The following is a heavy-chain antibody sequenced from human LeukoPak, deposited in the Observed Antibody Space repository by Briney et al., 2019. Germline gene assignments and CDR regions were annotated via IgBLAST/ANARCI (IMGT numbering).Heavy chain of an antibody. CDR1: GYTFTGYY. J-gene: IGHJ4*02. Sequence: ASVKVSCKASGYTFTGYYMHWVRQAPGQGLEWMGWINPDSGGTNNAQKFQGRVTMTRDTSISTAYMELSRLRSEDTAVYYCARRGYSYDLDYWGQGTLVTVSS. CDR3: ARRGYSYDLDY. V-gene: IGHV1-2*02. D-gene: IGHD5-18*01. CDR2: INPDSGGT.